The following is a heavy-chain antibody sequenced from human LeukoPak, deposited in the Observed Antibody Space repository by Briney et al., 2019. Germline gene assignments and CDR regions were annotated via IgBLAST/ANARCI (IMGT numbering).Heavy chain of an antibody. Sequence: SQTLSLTCTVSGGSISSGSYYWSWIRQPAGKGLEWIGRIYTSGSTNYNPSLKSRVTISVDTSKNQFSLKLSSVTAADTAVYYCARGQKLGPLYFDLWGRGTLVTVSS. CDR2: IYTSGST. CDR3: ARGQKLGPLYFDL. J-gene: IGHJ2*01. V-gene: IGHV4-61*02. CDR1: GGSISSGSYY. D-gene: IGHD7-27*01.